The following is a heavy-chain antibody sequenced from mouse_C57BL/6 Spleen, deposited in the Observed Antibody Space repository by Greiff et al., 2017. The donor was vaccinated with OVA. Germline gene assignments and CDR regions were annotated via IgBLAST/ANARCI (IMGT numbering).Heavy chain of an antibody. V-gene: IGHV1-52*01. J-gene: IGHJ3*01. Sequence: QVQLQQPGAELVRPGSSVKLSCKASGYTFTSYWMHWVKQRPIQGLEWIGNIDPSDSETHYNQKFKDKATLTVDKSSSTAYMQLSSLTSEDSAVYYCARDYYGSSADWGQGTLVTVSA. D-gene: IGHD1-1*01. CDR3: ARDYYGSSAD. CDR1: GYTFTSYW. CDR2: IDPSDSET.